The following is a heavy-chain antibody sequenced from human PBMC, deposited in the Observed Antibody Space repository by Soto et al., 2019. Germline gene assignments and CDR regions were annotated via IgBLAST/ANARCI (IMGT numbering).Heavy chain of an antibody. CDR1: GFTFSSYA. Sequence: GGSLRLSCAASGFTFSSYAMHWVRQAPGKGLEYVSAISSNGGSTYYANSVKGRFTISRDNSKNTLYLQMGSLRAEDMAVYYCARQYESYFDYWGQGTLVTVPQ. J-gene: IGHJ4*02. CDR3: ARQYESYFDY. CDR2: ISSNGGST. V-gene: IGHV3-64*01. D-gene: IGHD2-8*01.